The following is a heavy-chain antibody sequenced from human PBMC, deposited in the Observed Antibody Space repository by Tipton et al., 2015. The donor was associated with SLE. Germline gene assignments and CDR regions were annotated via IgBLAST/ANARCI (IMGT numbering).Heavy chain of an antibody. V-gene: IGHV3-21*06. Sequence: GSLRLSCAASGFTLSSSGMHWVRQAPGKGPEWVSAVSSSGDKTYYADSVKGRFTISRDNAKNSLYFQMNSLRADDTAVYYCARDDKWASDYWGQGTLVTVSS. CDR1: GFTLSSSG. J-gene: IGHJ4*02. CDR3: ARDDKWASDY. CDR2: VSSSGDKT. D-gene: IGHD2-8*01.